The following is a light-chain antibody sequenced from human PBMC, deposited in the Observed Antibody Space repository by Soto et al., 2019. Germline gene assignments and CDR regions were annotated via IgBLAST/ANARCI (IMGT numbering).Light chain of an antibody. Sequence: QSALTQPASVSDPPGQSITISCTGTSSDIGGNDYVSWYRQYPGEAPKLIIYDVANRPSGVSNRFSGSKSGNTASLIISGLQAEDEADYYCVSFTTSRSYVFGTGTKVTVL. CDR3: VSFTTSRSYV. CDR1: SSDIGGNDY. V-gene: IGLV2-14*03. CDR2: DVA. J-gene: IGLJ1*01.